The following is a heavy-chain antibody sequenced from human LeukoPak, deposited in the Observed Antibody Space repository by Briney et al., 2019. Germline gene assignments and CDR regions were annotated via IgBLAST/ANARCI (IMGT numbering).Heavy chain of an antibody. V-gene: IGHV4-59*01. J-gene: IGHJ4*02. D-gene: IGHD6-13*01. CDR3: ARNGIAAAGLIDY. Sequence: SETLSLTCTVSGGSISSYYWSWIRQPPGKGLEWIGYIYYSGSTNYNPSLKSRVTISVDTSKNQFSLKLSSVTAADTAVYYCARNGIAAAGLIDYWGQGTLVTVSS. CDR1: GGSISSYY. CDR2: IYYSGST.